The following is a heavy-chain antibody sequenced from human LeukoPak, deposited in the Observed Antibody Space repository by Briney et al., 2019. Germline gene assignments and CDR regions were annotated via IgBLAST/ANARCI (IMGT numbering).Heavy chain of an antibody. CDR3: AREDSSSGVDY. V-gene: IGHV4-59*01. J-gene: IGHJ4*02. D-gene: IGHD6-6*01. CDR2: IYYSGST. CDR1: VGSIRSYY. Sequence: SETLSLTCAVSVGSIRSYYWSWIRQPPGKGLEWMGYIYYSGSTNYNPSLKSRVTISVDTSKNQFSLKLSSVTAADTAVYYCAREDSSSGVDYWGQGTLVTVSS.